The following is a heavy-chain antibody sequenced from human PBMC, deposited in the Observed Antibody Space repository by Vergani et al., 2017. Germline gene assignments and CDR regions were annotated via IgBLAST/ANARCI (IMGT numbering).Heavy chain of an antibody. V-gene: IGHV3-21*01. D-gene: IGHD3-22*01. CDR2: IISSSSYI. CDR3: ARDLFYYDSSGYYSGFFDY. Sequence: EVQLVEPGGGLVKPGGSLRLSCAASGFTFSSYSMNWVRQAPGKGLEWVSSIISSSSYIYYADSVKGRFTISRDNAKNSLYLQMNSLRAEDTAVYYCARDLFYYDSSGYYSGFFDYWGQGTLVTVSS. J-gene: IGHJ4*02. CDR1: GFTFSSYS.